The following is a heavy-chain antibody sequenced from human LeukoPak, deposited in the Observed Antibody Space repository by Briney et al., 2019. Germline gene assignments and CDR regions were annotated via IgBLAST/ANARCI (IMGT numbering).Heavy chain of an antibody. J-gene: IGHJ4*02. V-gene: IGHV3-21*01. CDR3: ARDSGSGYDLFGFDY. CDR1: GFTFSSYS. CDR2: ISSSSSYI. Sequence: GGSLRLSCAASGFTFSSYSMNWVRQAPGKGLEWVSSISSSSSYIYYADSVKGRFTISRDNAKNSLYLQMNSLRAEDTAVCYCARDSGSGYDLFGFDYWGQGTLVTVSS. D-gene: IGHD5-12*01.